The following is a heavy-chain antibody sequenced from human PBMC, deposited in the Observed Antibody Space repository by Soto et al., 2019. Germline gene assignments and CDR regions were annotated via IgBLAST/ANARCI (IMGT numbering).Heavy chain of an antibody. V-gene: IGHV1-8*01. D-gene: IGHD3-9*01. CDR1: GYTFTSYD. J-gene: IGHJ5*02. CDR3: ATGSLRYVDWLTSGGNWFDP. CDR2: MNPNSGNT. Sequence: ASVKVSCKASGYTFTSYDINWVRQATGQGLEWMGWMNPNSGNTGYAQKFQGRVTMTRSTSISTAYMELSSLRSEDTAVYYCATGSLRYVDWLTSGGNWFDPWGQGTLVTVSS.